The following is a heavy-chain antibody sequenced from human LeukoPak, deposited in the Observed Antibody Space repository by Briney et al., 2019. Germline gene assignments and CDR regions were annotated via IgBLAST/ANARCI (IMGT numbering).Heavy chain of an antibody. CDR3: ASGIAVALYYFDY. Sequence: PGGSLRLSCAASGFIFSSDSMNWVRQAPGKGLEWVSSISSSSSYIYYADSVKGRFTISRDNAKNSLYLQMNSLRAEDTAVYYCASGIAVALYYFDYWGQGTLVTVSS. D-gene: IGHD6-19*01. V-gene: IGHV3-21*01. CDR2: ISSSSSYI. CDR1: GFIFSSDS. J-gene: IGHJ4*02.